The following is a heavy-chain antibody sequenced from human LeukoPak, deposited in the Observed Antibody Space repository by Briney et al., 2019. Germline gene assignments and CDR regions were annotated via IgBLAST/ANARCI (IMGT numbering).Heavy chain of an antibody. CDR2: ISASGGSS. V-gene: IGHV3-23*01. CDR3: AKRRGIVATADDY. Sequence: GGSLRLSCAASGFTFSNYAMSWVRQAPGKGLEWVSAISASGGSSYYADSVKGRFTISRDNSKNTLYLQMNSLRAEDTAVYYCAKRRGIVATADDYWGQGTLVTVSS. D-gene: IGHD5-12*01. CDR1: GFTFSNYA. J-gene: IGHJ4*02.